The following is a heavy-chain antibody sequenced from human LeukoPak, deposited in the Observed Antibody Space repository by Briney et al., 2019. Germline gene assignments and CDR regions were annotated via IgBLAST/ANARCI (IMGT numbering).Heavy chain of an antibody. J-gene: IGHJ4*02. V-gene: IGHV3-23*01. Sequence: GGSLRLSCVGSGFTFSSYAMSWVRQAPGKGLEWVSAISGSGGSTYYADSVKGRFTISRDNSKNTLYLQMNSLRAEDTAVYYCAKRDGIVATIDREIDYWGQGTLVTVSS. CDR2: ISGSGGST. CDR1: GFTFSSYA. D-gene: IGHD5-12*01. CDR3: AKRDGIVATIDREIDY.